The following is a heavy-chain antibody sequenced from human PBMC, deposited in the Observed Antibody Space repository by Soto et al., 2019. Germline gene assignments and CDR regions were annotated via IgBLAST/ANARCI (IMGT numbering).Heavy chain of an antibody. J-gene: IGHJ6*02. V-gene: IGHV4-31*03. CDR1: GGSISSGGYY. CDR3: ARGSSIAGLYYGMDV. Sequence: QVQLQESGPGLVKPSQTLSLTCTVSGGSISSGGYYWTWIRQHPGKGLEWIGYNYYSGITYYNPYLKGRVPISLATSKNQFPLKLSSVTAADTAVYYCARGSSIAGLYYGMDVWGPGTTVTVSS. CDR2: NYYSGIT. D-gene: IGHD6-6*01.